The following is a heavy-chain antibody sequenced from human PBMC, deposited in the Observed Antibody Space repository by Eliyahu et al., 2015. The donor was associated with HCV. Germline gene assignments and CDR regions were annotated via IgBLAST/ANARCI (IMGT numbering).Heavy chain of an antibody. CDR2: INSDGTHT. CDR1: GFTFSSSW. J-gene: IGHJ4*02. D-gene: IGHD2-15*01. Sequence: EVQLVESGGGLVQPGGSLRLSCAASGFTFSSSWMQWVRQAPGKGLVGVSRINSDGTHTDYADSVKGRFTISRDNAKNTLYLQMNSLRAEDTAVYYCARGGGGGGSCGYWGQGTLVTVSS. CDR3: ARGGGGGGSCGY. V-gene: IGHV3-74*01.